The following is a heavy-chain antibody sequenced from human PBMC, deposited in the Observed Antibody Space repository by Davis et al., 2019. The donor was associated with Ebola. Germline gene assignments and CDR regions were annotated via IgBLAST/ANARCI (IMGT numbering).Heavy chain of an antibody. CDR2: ISYDGSSK. D-gene: IGHD5-24*01. J-gene: IGHJ4*02. CDR3: ARGRWLQSYYFDY. Sequence: GESLKISCAASGFTFSSYGMHWVRQAPGKGLEWVAIISYDGSSKYYADSVKGRFTISRDNSKNTLCLQMDSLRAEDTAVYHCARGRWLQSYYFDYWGQGTLVTVSS. V-gene: IGHV3-30*03. CDR1: GFTFSSYG.